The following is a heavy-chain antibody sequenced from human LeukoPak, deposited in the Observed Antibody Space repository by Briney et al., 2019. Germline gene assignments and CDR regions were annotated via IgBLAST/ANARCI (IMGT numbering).Heavy chain of an antibody. CDR3: ARVRGSGSYYMAFDY. J-gene: IGHJ4*02. CDR2: IYYSGST. V-gene: IGHV4-59*08. D-gene: IGHD3-10*01. CDR1: GGSISSYY. Sequence: PSETLSFTCTVSGGSISSYYWSWIRQPPGKGLEWIGYIYYSGSTNYNPSLKSRVTISVDTSKNQFSLKLSSVTAADTAVYYCARVRGSGSYYMAFDYWGQGTLVTVSS.